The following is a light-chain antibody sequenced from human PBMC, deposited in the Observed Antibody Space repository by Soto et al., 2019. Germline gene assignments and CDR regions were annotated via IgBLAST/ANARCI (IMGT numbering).Light chain of an antibody. CDR3: QSYDSSLSGSV. V-gene: IGLV1-40*01. Sequence: QSVLTQPPSVSGAPGQRVTISCTGSRSNIGATYGVHWYRQLPGTAPKLLIYGNTNRPSGGPDRFSGSKSGTSASLVITGXXXXXXXDYYCQSYDSSLSGSVFGGGTKLTV. CDR1: RSNIGATYG. J-gene: IGLJ2*01. CDR2: GNT.